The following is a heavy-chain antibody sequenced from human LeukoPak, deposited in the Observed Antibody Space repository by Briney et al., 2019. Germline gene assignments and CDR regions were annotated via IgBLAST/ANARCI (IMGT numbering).Heavy chain of an antibody. CDR3: GRGLAYSSSWYIY. CDR1: GGSFSGYY. CDR2: INHSGST. Sequence: PSETLSLTCAVYGGSFSGYYWSWIRQPPGKGLEWIGEINHSGSTNYNPSLKSRVTIPVDTSKNQFSLKLSSVTAADTAVYYCGRGLAYSSSWYIYWGQGTLVTVSS. D-gene: IGHD6-13*01. J-gene: IGHJ4*02. V-gene: IGHV4-34*01.